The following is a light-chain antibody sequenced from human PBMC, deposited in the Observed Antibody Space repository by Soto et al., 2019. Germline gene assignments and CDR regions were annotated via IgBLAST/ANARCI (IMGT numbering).Light chain of an antibody. CDR1: QGINHY. Sequence: DIQMTQSPSSLSASVGDRVTITCRASQGINHYLAWFQQKPGKVPKLLIYATSTLQSGVPSRFSGSGFGTDFTLTISSLQPEDFAVYYCQQYNNWPWTFGQGTKVDIK. CDR3: QQYNNWPWT. CDR2: ATS. V-gene: IGKV1-27*01. J-gene: IGKJ1*01.